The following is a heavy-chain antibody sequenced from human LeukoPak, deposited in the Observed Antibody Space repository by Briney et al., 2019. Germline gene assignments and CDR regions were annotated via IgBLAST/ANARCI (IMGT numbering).Heavy chain of an antibody. CDR3: AKVSSYGDYSLGY. CDR1: GFTFSSYG. CDR2: ISYDGSNK. Sequence: PGGSLRLSCAASGFTFSSYGMHWVRQAPGKGLERVAVISYDGSNKYYADSVKGRFTISRDNSKNTLYLQMNSLRAEDTAVYYCAKVSSYGDYSLGYWGQGTLVTVSS. V-gene: IGHV3-30*18. J-gene: IGHJ4*02. D-gene: IGHD4-17*01.